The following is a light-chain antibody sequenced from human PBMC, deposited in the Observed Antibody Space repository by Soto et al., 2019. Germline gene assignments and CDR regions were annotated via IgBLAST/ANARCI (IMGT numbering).Light chain of an antibody. CDR2: VTS. J-gene: IGKJ1*01. Sequence: DIHMTQSPSTLYASVGDTVTITCRASQSISIWVAWYQQKPGRAPNLLIYVTSSLESGVPSRFSGSGSGTEFTLTISSLQPDDFATYYCQHYNDYSWTFGQGTKVEIK. V-gene: IGKV1-5*03. CDR3: QHYNDYSWT. CDR1: QSISIW.